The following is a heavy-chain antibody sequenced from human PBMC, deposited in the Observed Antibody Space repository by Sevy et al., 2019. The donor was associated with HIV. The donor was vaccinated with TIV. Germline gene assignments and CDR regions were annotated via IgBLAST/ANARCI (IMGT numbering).Heavy chain of an antibody. CDR3: ARDLEFYDYGAYGPSFMPDY. J-gene: IGHJ4*02. CDR2: IWFDGSNT. V-gene: IGHV3-33*01. D-gene: IGHD3-16*01. CDR1: GFTFSSYG. Sequence: RGSLRLSCAASGFTFSSYGMHWVRQAPGKGLEWVAVIWFDGSNTYYADSVKGRFTISRDIAGNTLHLQMNSLRAEDTAVYYCARDLEFYDYGAYGPSFMPDYWGQGTLVTVSS.